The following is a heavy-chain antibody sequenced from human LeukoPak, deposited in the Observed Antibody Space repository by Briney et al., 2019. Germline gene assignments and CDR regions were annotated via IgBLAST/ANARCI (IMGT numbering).Heavy chain of an antibody. J-gene: IGHJ6*03. Sequence: GGSLRLSCAASGFTFSNYWMHWVRQAPGKGLVWVSRINSDGSSTSYADSVKGRFTISRDNAKNTLYLQMNSLRAEDTAVYYCARGDRPAHDFWSGIAYYMDVWGKGTTVTVSS. CDR2: INSDGSST. CDR3: ARGDRPAHDFWSGIAYYMDV. CDR1: GFTFSNYW. D-gene: IGHD3-3*01. V-gene: IGHV3-74*01.